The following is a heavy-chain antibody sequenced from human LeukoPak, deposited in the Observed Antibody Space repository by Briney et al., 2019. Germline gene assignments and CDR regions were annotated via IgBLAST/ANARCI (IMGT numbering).Heavy chain of an antibody. CDR3: ATVRESIFDY. D-gene: IGHD3-10*01. Sequence: SETLSLTCTVSGGSISSSSYYWGWIRQPPGKGLEWIGSIYYSGSTYYNPSLKSRVTISVDTSKNPFSLKLSSVTAADTAVYYCATVRESIFDYWGQGTLVTVSS. J-gene: IGHJ4*02. CDR2: IYYSGST. CDR1: GGSISSSSYY. V-gene: IGHV4-39*01.